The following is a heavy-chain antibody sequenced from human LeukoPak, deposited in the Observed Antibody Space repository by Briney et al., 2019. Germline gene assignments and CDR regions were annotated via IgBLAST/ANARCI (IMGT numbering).Heavy chain of an antibody. Sequence: SETLSLTCTVPGGSISSSSYYWGWIRQPPGKGLEWIGSIYYSGSTYYNPSLKSRVTISVDTSKNQFSLKLSSVTAADTAVYYCARDVEVVVITNWGQGTLVTVSS. D-gene: IGHD3-22*01. V-gene: IGHV4-39*02. CDR2: IYYSGST. CDR3: ARDVEVVVITN. CDR1: GGSISSSSYY. J-gene: IGHJ4*02.